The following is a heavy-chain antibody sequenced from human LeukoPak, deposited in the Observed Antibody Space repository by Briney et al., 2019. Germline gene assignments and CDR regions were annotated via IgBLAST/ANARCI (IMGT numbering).Heavy chain of an antibody. CDR2: ISGSGGST. CDR1: GFTFSSYA. D-gene: IGHD2-15*01. CDR3: AKGTCSGGSCYRFDY. Sequence: PGGSLRLSCAASGFTFSSYAMSWVRQAPRKGLEWVSAISGSGGSTYYADSVKGRFTISRDNSKNTLYLQMNSLRAEDTAVYYCAKGTCSGGSCYRFDYWGQGTLVTVSS. J-gene: IGHJ4*02. V-gene: IGHV3-23*01.